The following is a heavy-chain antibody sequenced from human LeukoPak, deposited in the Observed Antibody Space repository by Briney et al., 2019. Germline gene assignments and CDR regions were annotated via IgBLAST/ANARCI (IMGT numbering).Heavy chain of an antibody. J-gene: IGHJ4*02. CDR1: GGSISSYY. V-gene: IGHV4-59*01. CDR2: IYHSGST. D-gene: IGHD6-13*01. CDR3: ARGYSSSWYTPPGY. Sequence: SETLSLTCTVSGGSISSYYWSWIRQPPGKGLEWIGYIYHSGSTNYNPSLKSRVTISVDTSKNQFSLKLSSVTAADTAVYYCARGYSSSWYTPPGYWGQGTLVTVSS.